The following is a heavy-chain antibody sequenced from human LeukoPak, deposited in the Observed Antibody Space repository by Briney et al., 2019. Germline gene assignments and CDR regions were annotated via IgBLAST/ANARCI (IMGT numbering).Heavy chain of an antibody. D-gene: IGHD2-21*01. CDR2: IIPILGIA. J-gene: IGHJ4*02. Sequence: ASVKVSCQSSGGTFSSYAICWVRQAPAQGLDWMGRIIPILGIANYAQKFQGRVTITADKSASTAYMGLRSRRTEDTAVYYCARDWGGNPSDYWGQGNLVTVSS. V-gene: IGHV1-69*04. CDR3: ARDWGGNPSDY. CDR1: GGTFSSYA.